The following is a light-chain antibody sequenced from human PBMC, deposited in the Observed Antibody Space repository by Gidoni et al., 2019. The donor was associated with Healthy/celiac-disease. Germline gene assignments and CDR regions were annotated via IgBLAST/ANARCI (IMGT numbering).Light chain of an antibody. J-gene: IGKJ1*01. CDR3: QQYGSSPPWT. Sequence: EIVLTQSPGTLSLSPGERATLSCRASQSVSSSYLAWYQQKPGQAPRLLISGASIRATGIPDRFSGSGSGTDFTLTISRLEPEDFAVYYCQQYGSSPPWTFGQXTKVEIK. CDR1: QSVSSSY. V-gene: IGKV3-20*01. CDR2: GAS.